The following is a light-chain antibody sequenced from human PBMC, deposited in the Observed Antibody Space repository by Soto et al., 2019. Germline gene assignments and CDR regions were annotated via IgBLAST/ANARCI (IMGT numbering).Light chain of an antibody. V-gene: IGLV2-14*01. CDR2: DVS. Sequence: QSSLTQPASVSGSPGQSITISCTGSSSDVGGYDSVSWYQQHPGKAPKLMIYDVSNRPSGVSNRFSASKSGNTASLTISGLQAEDEADYYCSSYTSSRGVVFGGGTKLTVL. CDR3: SSYTSSRGVV. CDR1: SSDVGGYDS. J-gene: IGLJ2*01.